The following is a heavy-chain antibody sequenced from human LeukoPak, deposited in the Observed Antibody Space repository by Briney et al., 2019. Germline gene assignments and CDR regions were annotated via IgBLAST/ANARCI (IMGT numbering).Heavy chain of an antibody. CDR1: GFTFSDYD. Sequence: GGSLRLSCTASGFTFSDYDMHWVRQPPGKGLEWVTFIWYDGSDKNYEDSVKGRFTTSRDNSKNTLYLQMNSLRAEDTAVYYCARGVDYYENSGTIDYWGQGTLVTVSS. CDR3: ARGVDYYENSGTIDY. J-gene: IGHJ4*02. D-gene: IGHD3-22*01. CDR2: IWYDGSDK. V-gene: IGHV3-33*01.